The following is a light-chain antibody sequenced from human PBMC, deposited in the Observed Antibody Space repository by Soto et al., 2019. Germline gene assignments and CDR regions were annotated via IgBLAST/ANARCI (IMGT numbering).Light chain of an antibody. Sequence: EIVLTQSPGTLSLSPGERATLSCRASQSVSSSYLAWYQQKPGQAPRLLIYGASSRATGIPDRFRGSGSGTDCTLTISRLEPEDFAVYYCQQYGSSPRSFGGGTKVEIK. CDR1: QSVSSSY. CDR2: GAS. V-gene: IGKV3-20*01. J-gene: IGKJ4*01. CDR3: QQYGSSPRS.